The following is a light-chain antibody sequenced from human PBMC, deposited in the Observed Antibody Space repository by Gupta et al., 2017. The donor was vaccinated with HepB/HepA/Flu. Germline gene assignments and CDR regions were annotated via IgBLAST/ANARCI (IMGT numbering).Light chain of an antibody. J-gene: IGKJ4*01. Sequence: DIQLTQSPSFLSASVGDRVTITCRASQGISVHLAWFQQEPGEAPKLLIYAASTLRSGVPSRFSGSGSGTEFTLTISSLQPEDFATYYCQHVDSYPLTFGGGTKVEIK. V-gene: IGKV1-9*01. CDR2: AAS. CDR3: QHVDSYPLT. CDR1: QGISVH.